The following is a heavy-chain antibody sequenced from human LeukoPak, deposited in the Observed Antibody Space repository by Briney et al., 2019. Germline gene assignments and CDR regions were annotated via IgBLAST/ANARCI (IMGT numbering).Heavy chain of an antibody. D-gene: IGHD4-17*01. Sequence: ASVKVSCKASGYTFTSYYMHWVRQAPGQGLEWMGIINPSGGSTSYAQKFQGRVTKTRDTSTSTVYMELSSLRSEDTAVYYCARLAVTTQDYYYYGMDVWGQGTTVTVSS. V-gene: IGHV1-46*01. CDR3: ARLAVTTQDYYYYGMDV. CDR1: GYTFTSYY. J-gene: IGHJ6*02. CDR2: INPSGGST.